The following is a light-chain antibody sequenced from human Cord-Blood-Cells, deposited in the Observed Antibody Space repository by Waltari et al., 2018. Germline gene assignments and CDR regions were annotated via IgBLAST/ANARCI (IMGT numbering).Light chain of an antibody. CDR2: WAS. CDR1: QSVLSSSNNKNY. J-gene: IGKJ4*01. V-gene: IGKV4-1*01. Sequence: DIVMTQSPDSLAVSLGERAPIDCKSSQSVLSSSNNKNYLAWYQQKPRQPPKLLISWASTRESGVPDRFSGSGSGTDFTLTISSLQAEDVAVYYCQQYYSTPLTFGGGTKVEIK. CDR3: QQYYSTPLT.